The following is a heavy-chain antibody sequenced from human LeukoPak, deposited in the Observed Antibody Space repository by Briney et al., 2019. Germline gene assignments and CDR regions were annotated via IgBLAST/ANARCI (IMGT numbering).Heavy chain of an antibody. CDR3: ARGGGYQLLLPDY. V-gene: IGHV4-39*07. D-gene: IGHD2-2*01. CDR2: IHSSGST. Sequence: SETLSLTCTVSGGSIGSSNYYWGWIRQPPGKGLEWIGNIHSSGSTHYNPSLKSRVTISIHTSSNQFSLKLNSVTAADTAVYYCARGGGYQLLLPDYWGQGTLVTVSS. CDR1: GGSIGSSNYY. J-gene: IGHJ4*02.